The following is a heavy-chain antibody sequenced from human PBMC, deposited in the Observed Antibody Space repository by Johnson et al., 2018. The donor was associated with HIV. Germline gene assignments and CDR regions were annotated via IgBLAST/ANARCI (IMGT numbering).Heavy chain of an antibody. CDR1: GFTFSDYY. J-gene: IGHJ3*02. Sequence: QVQLVESGGGLVKPGGSLRLSCVASGFTFSDYYMTWVRQAPGKGLEWVSSISSSGSTIYSADSVKGRFTISRDNAKNSLYLQMNSLRAEDTAVYYCARSKDCSGGSCPDAFDIWGQGTMLIVSS. CDR3: ARSKDCSGGSCPDAFDI. D-gene: IGHD2-15*01. CDR2: ISSSGSTI. V-gene: IGHV3-11*04.